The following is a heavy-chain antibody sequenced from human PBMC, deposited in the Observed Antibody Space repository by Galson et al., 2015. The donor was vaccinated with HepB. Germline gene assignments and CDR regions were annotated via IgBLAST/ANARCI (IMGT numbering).Heavy chain of an antibody. CDR2: TSYRFKWST. Sequence: CAISGDSVSSKNTAWNWVRQSPSRGLEWLGRTSYRFKWSTDYADSLKGRIIISPDTSKNQLSLQLDSLTPEDTAIYYCARSQLGSSFDYWAQGTLVTVSS. V-gene: IGHV6-1*01. CDR3: ARSQLGSSFDY. D-gene: IGHD1-1*01. J-gene: IGHJ4*02. CDR1: GDSVSSKNTA.